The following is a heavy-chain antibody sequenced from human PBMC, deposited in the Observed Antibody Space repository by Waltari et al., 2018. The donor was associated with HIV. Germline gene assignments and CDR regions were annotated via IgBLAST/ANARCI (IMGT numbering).Heavy chain of an antibody. D-gene: IGHD3-22*01. CDR1: GFTVGNNS. Sequence: VRLVESGGALVRPGGALRLSCTASGFTVGNNSMTWVRQASGKGLEWVSTMDSDGTTVSADSVKGRFSTSRDTSKNIRHLLMDSLRVDDTAVYYCAREVFYYDNSGHPGWFDPWGQGTLVAVSS. J-gene: IGHJ5*02. V-gene: IGHV3-66*01. CDR3: AREVFYYDNSGHPGWFDP. CDR2: MDSDGTT.